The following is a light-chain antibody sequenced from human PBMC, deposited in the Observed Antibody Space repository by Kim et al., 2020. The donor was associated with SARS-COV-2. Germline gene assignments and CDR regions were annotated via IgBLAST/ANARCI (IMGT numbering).Light chain of an antibody. Sequence: GPPITISCTGTSSDVGGYNYVSWYQQHPGKAPKLMIYDVSKRPSGVSNRFSGSKSGNTASLTISGLQAEDEADYYCSSYTSSSTWVFGGGTQLTVL. J-gene: IGLJ3*02. CDR2: DVS. CDR3: SSYTSSSTWV. CDR1: SSDVGGYNY. V-gene: IGLV2-14*04.